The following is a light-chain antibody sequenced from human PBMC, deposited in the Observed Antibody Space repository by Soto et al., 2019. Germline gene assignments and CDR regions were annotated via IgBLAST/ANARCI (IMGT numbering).Light chain of an antibody. Sequence: QSALTQPASVSGSPGQSITISCTGTSSDVGSYNYVSWYQHHPGKAPKLMTYDVSNRPSGVSNRFSRSKSGNTASLTISVLQAEEESVYYCSSYTSSSTLVFGTRTKVTVL. J-gene: IGLJ1*01. CDR2: DVS. CDR3: SSYTSSSTLV. CDR1: SSDVGSYNY. V-gene: IGLV2-14*03.